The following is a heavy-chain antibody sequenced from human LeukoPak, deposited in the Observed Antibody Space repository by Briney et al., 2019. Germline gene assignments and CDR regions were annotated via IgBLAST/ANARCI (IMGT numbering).Heavy chain of an antibody. Sequence: PSQTLSLTCTVSGGSISSSDYYWGWIRQPPGKGLEWIGSIYYGGSTYYNPSLKSRVTISVDTSMNQFSLKLSFVTTADTAVYFCARALASCSARSCPRGYLWLHPSGQRTLVTVPS. CDR1: GGSISSSDYY. D-gene: IGHD3-3*01. V-gene: IGHV4-39*01. CDR3: ARALASCSARSCPRGYLWLHP. CDR2: IYYGGST. J-gene: IGHJ1*01.